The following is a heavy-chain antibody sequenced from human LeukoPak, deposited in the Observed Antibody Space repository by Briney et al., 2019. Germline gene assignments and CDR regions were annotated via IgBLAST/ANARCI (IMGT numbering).Heavy chain of an antibody. J-gene: IGHJ5*02. CDR3: ARGLQYNWFDP. D-gene: IGHD4-11*01. Sequence: PSETLSLTCTVSGGSISSYYWSWIRQPPGKGLEWIGYIYYSGSTNYNPSLESRVTISVDTSKNQFSLKLSSVTAADTAVYYCARGLQYNWFDPWGQGTLVTVSS. CDR2: IYYSGST. V-gene: IGHV4-59*01. CDR1: GGSISSYY.